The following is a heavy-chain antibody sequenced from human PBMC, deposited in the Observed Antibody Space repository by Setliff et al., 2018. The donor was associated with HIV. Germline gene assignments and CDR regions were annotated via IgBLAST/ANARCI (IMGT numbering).Heavy chain of an antibody. J-gene: IGHJ4*02. CDR1: GFTFKNYF. CDR2: ISSSGTTT. Sequence: PGGSLRLSCAASGFTFKNYFMTWVRQAPGKGLEWLCYISSSGTTTYYGDSVKGRFTISRDNAKNSVHLQMNSLRVEDTAVYFCAAQGVLWGQGTQVTVSS. CDR3: AAQGVL. V-gene: IGHV3-11*04.